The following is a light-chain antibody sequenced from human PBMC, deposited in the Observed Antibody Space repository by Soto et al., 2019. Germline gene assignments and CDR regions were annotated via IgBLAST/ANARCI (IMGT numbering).Light chain of an antibody. V-gene: IGKV3-20*01. CDR2: GAS. Sequence: EIVLTQSPGTLSLSPGERATLSCRASQSVSSSYLAWYQQKPGQAPRLLIYGASSRATGIPDGFSGSGSGIDFTLTISRLEPEDFAVYYCQQYGSSPTFGGGTKVEIK. J-gene: IGKJ4*01. CDR1: QSVSSSY. CDR3: QQYGSSPT.